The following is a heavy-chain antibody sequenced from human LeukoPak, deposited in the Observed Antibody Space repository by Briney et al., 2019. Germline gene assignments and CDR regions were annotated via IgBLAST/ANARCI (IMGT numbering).Heavy chain of an antibody. V-gene: IGHV3-21*01. CDR2: ISSSSSYT. Sequence: GGSLRLSCAASGFTFSSYSMNWVRQAPGKGLEWVSSISSSSSYTYYADSVKGRFTISRDNAKNSLYLQMNSLRAEDTAVYYCATSDSYQSGSYSYWGQGTLVTVSS. CDR1: GFTFSSYS. CDR3: ATSDSYQSGSYSY. D-gene: IGHD1-26*01. J-gene: IGHJ4*02.